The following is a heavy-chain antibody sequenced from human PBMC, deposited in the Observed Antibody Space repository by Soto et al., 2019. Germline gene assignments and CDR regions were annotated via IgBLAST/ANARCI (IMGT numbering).Heavy chain of an antibody. Sequence: GESLKISCEGSGYTFSTSWLAWVRQMPGKGLEWMGIIYPDDSDTRYSPSFQGQVTFSADKSISTAYLQWSSLKASDTAMYYCARYCSGGSCYRPSYQFDYWGQGTLVTVSS. CDR1: GYTFSTSW. V-gene: IGHV5-51*01. CDR2: IYPDDSDT. CDR3: ARYCSGGSCYRPSYQFDY. J-gene: IGHJ4*02. D-gene: IGHD2-15*01.